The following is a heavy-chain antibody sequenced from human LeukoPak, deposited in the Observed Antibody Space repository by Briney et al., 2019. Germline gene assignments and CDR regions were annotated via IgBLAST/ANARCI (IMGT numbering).Heavy chain of an antibody. J-gene: IGHJ4*02. CDR1: GFSLNTSGVG. D-gene: IGHD6-13*01. V-gene: IGHV2-5*01. CDR3: VHRHSGIPAI. CDR2: IYWTDDT. Sequence: SGPTLVNPTQTLTLTCTFSGFSLNTSGVGVSWIRQPPGKALEWLALIYWTDDTRHSPSLKSRLTITKVTSKNQVVLTLTNMDPVDTATYYCVHRHSGIPAIWGQGTLVTVSS.